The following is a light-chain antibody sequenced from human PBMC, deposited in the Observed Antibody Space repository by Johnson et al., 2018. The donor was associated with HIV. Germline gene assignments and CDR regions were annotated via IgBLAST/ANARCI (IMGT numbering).Light chain of an antibody. CDR3: ETWDSSLSGYYG. J-gene: IGLJ1*01. Sequence: QSVLTQPPSVSAAPGQKVTISCSGSSSNIGINYVSWFQQLPGTAPKLLIYDNDKRPSGIPDRFSGSKSGTSATLGITGLQTGDEADYYCETWDSSLSGYYGFGTGTKLTVL. V-gene: IGLV1-51*01. CDR2: DND. CDR1: SSNIGINY.